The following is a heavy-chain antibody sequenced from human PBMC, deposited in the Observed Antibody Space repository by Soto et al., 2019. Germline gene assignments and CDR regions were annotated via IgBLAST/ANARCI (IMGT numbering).Heavy chain of an antibody. J-gene: IGHJ6*02. Sequence: SVKVFCKASGFTFSSSAVQWVRQARGQRLEWLGWIVVGSGNTNYAQKFEERVTITRDSSTSTIYMELSSLRSEDTAVYYCAADRGGYRTYYYGMDVWGQGTTVTVSS. CDR2: IVVGSGNT. CDR1: GFTFSSSA. V-gene: IGHV1-58*01. CDR3: AADRGGYRTYYYGMDV. D-gene: IGHD5-12*01.